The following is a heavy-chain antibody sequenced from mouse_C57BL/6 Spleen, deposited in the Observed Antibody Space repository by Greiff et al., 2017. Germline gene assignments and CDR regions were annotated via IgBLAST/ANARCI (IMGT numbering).Heavy chain of an antibody. V-gene: IGHV5-4*01. J-gene: IGHJ4*01. D-gene: IGHD3-3*01. CDR1: GFTFSSYA. CDR2: ISDGGSYT. Sequence: EVQVVESGGGLVKPGGSLKLSCAASGFTFSSYAMSWVRQTPEKRLEWVATISDGGSYTYYPDNVKGRFTISRDNAKNNLYLQMSHLKSEDTAMYYCAREGTDYYAMDYWGQGTSVTVSS. CDR3: AREGTDYYAMDY.